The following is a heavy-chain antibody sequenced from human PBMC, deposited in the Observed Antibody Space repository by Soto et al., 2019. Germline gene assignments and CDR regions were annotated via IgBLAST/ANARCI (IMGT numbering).Heavy chain of an antibody. Sequence: SETLSLTCTVSGGSISSYYWSWIRQPPGKGLEWIGYIYYSGSTNYNPSLKSRVTISVDTAKNQFSLKLSSVTAADTAVYYCARGYDSSGYYLSYNWLDPWGQGTLVTVSS. V-gene: IGHV4-59*01. J-gene: IGHJ5*02. CDR2: IYYSGST. CDR3: ARGYDSSGYYLSYNWLDP. CDR1: GGSISSYY. D-gene: IGHD3-22*01.